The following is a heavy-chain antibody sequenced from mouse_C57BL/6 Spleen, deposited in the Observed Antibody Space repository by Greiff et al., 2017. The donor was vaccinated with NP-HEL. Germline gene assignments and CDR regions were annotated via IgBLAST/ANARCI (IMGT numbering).Heavy chain of an antibody. D-gene: IGHD1-1*01. Sequence: QVQLQQSGAELVRPGASVTLSCKASGYTFTDYEMHWVKQTPVHGLEWIGAIDPETGGTAYNQKFKGKAILTADKSSSTAYMELRSLTSEDSAVYYCTRGGTTVVNYFDYWGQGTTLTVSS. V-gene: IGHV1-15*01. J-gene: IGHJ2*01. CDR3: TRGGTTVVNYFDY. CDR2: IDPETGGT. CDR1: GYTFTDYE.